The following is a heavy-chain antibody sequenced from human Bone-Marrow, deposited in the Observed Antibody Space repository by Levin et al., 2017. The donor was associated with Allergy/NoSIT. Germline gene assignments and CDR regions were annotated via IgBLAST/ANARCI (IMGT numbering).Heavy chain of an antibody. V-gene: IGHV1-24*01. CDR3: ATAPPMITFGGVIALDY. J-gene: IGHJ4*02. D-gene: IGHD3-16*02. Sequence: GESLKISCKVSGYTLTELSMHWVRQAPGKGLEWMGGFDPEDGETIYAQKFQGRVTMTEDTSTDTAYMELSSLRSEDTAVYYCATAPPMITFGGVIALDYWGQGTLVTVSS. CDR2: FDPEDGET. CDR1: GYTLTELS.